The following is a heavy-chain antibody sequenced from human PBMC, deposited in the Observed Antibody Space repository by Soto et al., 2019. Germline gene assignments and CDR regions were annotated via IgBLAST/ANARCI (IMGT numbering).Heavy chain of an antibody. D-gene: IGHD3-10*01. V-gene: IGHV3-74*01. CDR2: IVGDGTTT. Sequence: GGSLRLSCAASGFTFSSYWMHWVRQAPGSGLVWISRIVGDGTTTNYADSVKGRFTISRDNSKNTLYLQMNSLRAEDTAVYYCAKGLRGVPFDYWGQGT. J-gene: IGHJ4*02. CDR3: AKGLRGVPFDY. CDR1: GFTFSSYW.